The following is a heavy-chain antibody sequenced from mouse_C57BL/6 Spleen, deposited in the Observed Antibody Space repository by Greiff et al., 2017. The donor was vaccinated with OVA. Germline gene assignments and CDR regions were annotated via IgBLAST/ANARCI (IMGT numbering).Heavy chain of an antibody. V-gene: IGHV1-19*01. D-gene: IGHD1-1*01. CDR1: GYTFTDYY. CDR3: ARGGHYYGSSYWYFDV. Sequence: VQLQQSGPVLVKPGASVKMSCKASGYTFTDYYMNWVKQSHGKSLEWIGVINPYNGGTSYNQKFKGKATLTVAKSSSTAYMELNSLTSEDSAVYYCARGGHYYGSSYWYFDVGGTGTTVTVSS. CDR2: INPYNGGT. J-gene: IGHJ1*03.